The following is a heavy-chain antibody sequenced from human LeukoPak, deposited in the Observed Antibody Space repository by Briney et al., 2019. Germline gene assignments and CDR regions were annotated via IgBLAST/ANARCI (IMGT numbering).Heavy chain of an antibody. J-gene: IGHJ4*02. Sequence: PGGSLRLSCAASGFSFSSYWMSWVRQAPGKGLEWVANIQSDGSVQQYVDSVKGGLTISRDNAKKSLYLQMNSLRAEDTAVYYCARIPRGSGWSFLDFWGQGTLVTVTS. D-gene: IGHD6-19*01. CDR1: GFSFSSYW. CDR3: ARIPRGSGWSFLDF. V-gene: IGHV3-7*01. CDR2: IQSDGSVQ.